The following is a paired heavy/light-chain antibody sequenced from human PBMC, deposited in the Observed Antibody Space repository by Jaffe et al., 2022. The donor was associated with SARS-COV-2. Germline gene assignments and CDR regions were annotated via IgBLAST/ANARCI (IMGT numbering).Light chain of an antibody. CDR1: QSVLKSSNNNNY. Sequence: DIIMTQSPDSLAVSLGERAAINCRSSQSVLKSSNNNNYLAWYQQKPGQSPKLLIYWASTRESGVPDRFRGSGSGTDFTLTISSLQAEDVAVYYCQQYYTTPLTFGGGTRVEIK. J-gene: IGKJ4*01. V-gene: IGKV4-1*01. CDR2: WAS. CDR3: QQYYTTPLT.
Heavy chain of an antibody. CDR1: GTTFSNCA. V-gene: IGHV1-69*01. Sequence: QVQLVQSGAEVKKPGSSMRVSCKASGTTFSNCAFSWVRLAPGRGLEWMGGIIPIFGTTNYAQRFQGRLTIAADESTTTAYMELHNLRSEDTAIYFCATPSRGFGRNYNAFDVWGKGTAITVSS. J-gene: IGHJ6*04. D-gene: IGHD3-10*01. CDR3: ATPSRGFGRNYNAFDV. CDR2: IIPIFGTT.